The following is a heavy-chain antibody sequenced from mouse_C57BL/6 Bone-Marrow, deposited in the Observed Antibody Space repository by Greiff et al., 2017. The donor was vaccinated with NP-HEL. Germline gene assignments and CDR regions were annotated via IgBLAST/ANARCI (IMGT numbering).Heavy chain of an antibody. D-gene: IGHD1-1*01. Sequence: EVMLVESGGDLVKPGGSLKLSCAASGFTFSSYGMSWVRQTPDKRLEWVATISSGGSYTYYPDSVKGRFTISRDNAKNTLYLQMSSLKSEDTTMYYCSTHHYGGRLSYWGRGTLVTVSA. CDR1: GFTFSSYG. J-gene: IGHJ3*01. CDR3: STHHYGGRLSY. V-gene: IGHV5-6*01. CDR2: ISSGGSYT.